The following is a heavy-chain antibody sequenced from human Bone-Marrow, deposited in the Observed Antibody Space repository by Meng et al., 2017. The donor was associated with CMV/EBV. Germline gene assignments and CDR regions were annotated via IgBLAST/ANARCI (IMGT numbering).Heavy chain of an antibody. J-gene: IGHJ6*02. CDR3: TTDGGVVPAAIGDYYYYGMDV. CDR1: GFTFSNAW. D-gene: IGHD2-2*01. CDR2: IKSKTDGGTT. V-gene: IGHV3-15*01. Sequence: GESLKISCAASGFTFSNAWMSWVRQAPGKGLEWVGRIKSKTDGGTTDYAAPVKGRFTISRDDSKNTLYLQMNSLKTEDTAVYYCTTDGGVVPAAIGDYYYYGMDVWRQGTTVTGS.